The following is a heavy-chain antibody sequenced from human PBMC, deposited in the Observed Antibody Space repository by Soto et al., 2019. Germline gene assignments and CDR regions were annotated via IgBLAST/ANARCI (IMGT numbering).Heavy chain of an antibody. CDR1: GFTFIYAW. D-gene: IGHD3-3*01. Sequence: EVQVVETGGGLVKPGESLRLSCAASGFTFIYAWMTWVRQAPRKGLEWVGRIRSKTSGEIRDYAAPVKGRFTISRDDSTNTVYLQMNSLKTEDTAVYYCVIDISESGVGELDHWGQGTQVTVSS. CDR3: VIDISESGVGELDH. J-gene: IGHJ4*02. CDR2: IRSKTSGEIR. V-gene: IGHV3-15*01.